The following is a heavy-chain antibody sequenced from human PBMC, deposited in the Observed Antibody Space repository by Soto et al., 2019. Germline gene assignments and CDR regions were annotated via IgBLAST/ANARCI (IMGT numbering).Heavy chain of an antibody. Sequence: GGSLRLSCAASGFTFSSYSMNWVRQAPGKGLEWVSSISSSSSYIYYADSVKGRFTISRDNAKNSLYLQMNSLRAEDTAVYYCASHNWVDAFDIWGQGTMVTVSS. CDR1: GFTFSSYS. CDR2: ISSSSSYI. D-gene: IGHD1-20*01. CDR3: ASHNWVDAFDI. J-gene: IGHJ3*02. V-gene: IGHV3-21*01.